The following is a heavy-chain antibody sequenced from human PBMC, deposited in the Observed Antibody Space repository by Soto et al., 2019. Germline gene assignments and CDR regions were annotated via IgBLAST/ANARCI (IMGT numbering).Heavy chain of an antibody. CDR2: INSDGSST. D-gene: IGHD4-17*01. Sequence: EVQLVESGGGLVQPGGSLRLSCAASGFTFSGYWMHWVRQAPGKGLVWVSRINSDGSSTSYADSVKGRFTISRDNAKNTLYLQMNSLRAEDTAVCYCAREAPYGDPSDYWGQGTLVTVSS. CDR3: AREAPYGDPSDY. V-gene: IGHV3-74*01. CDR1: GFTFSGYW. J-gene: IGHJ4*02.